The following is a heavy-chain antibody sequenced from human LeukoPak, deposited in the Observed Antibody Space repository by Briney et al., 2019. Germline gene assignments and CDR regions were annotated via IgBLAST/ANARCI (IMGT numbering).Heavy chain of an antibody. V-gene: IGHV3-74*01. D-gene: IGHD3-22*01. CDR2: INSDGSST. J-gene: IGHJ4*02. CDR1: GFTFSSYW. Sequence: GGSLRLSCAASGFTFSSYWMHWVRQAPGKGLVWVSRINSDGSSTSYADSVKGRFTISRDNAKNTLYLQMNSLRAEDTAVYYCARDPDTYYYDNSGSTYWGQGSLVTVSS. CDR3: ARDPDTYYYDNSGSTY.